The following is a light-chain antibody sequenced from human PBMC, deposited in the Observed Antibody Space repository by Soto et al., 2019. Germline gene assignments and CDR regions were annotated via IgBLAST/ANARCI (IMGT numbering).Light chain of an antibody. CDR1: SSDIGSYNY. CDR2: DVS. Sequence: QSVLTQPASLSGSPGQSITISCPGTSSDIGSYNYVSWYQQHPGKAPKLMIFDVSYRPSGISDRFSGSKSGNTASLTISGLQPDDEADYYCSSYGASSTLFGGGTKVTVL. V-gene: IGLV2-14*03. CDR3: SSYGASSTL. J-gene: IGLJ3*02.